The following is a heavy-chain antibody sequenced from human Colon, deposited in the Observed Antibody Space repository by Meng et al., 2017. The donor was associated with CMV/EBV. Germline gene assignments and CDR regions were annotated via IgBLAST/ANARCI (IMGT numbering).Heavy chain of an antibody. CDR1: GGLLMCPNR. CDR3: GDPPAGY. CDR2: LFHSAPT. J-gene: IGHJ4*02. V-gene: IGHV4-4*01. Sequence: TLALTLSVSGGLLMCPNRWNWVRQPPGRGLEWIGELFHSAPTNYNPSLKSRVTISIDKSKNQFSLKLTSVTAADTAVYFCGDPPAGYWGQGVLVTVSS.